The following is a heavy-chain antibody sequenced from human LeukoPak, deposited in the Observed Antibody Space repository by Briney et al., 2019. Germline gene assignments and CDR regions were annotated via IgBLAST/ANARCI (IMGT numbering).Heavy chain of an antibody. CDR1: GGSISGYY. Sequence: PSETLSLTCTVSGGSISGYYWSWIRQPPGKGLEWIGYIYSSGSTNYNPSLKSRVTISEDTSKNQFSLNLTSATAADTAVYYCARSLAATAGSMDVWGRGTTVTVSS. J-gene: IGHJ6*03. CDR2: IYSSGST. V-gene: IGHV4-59*01. CDR3: ARSLAATAGSMDV. D-gene: IGHD1-14*01.